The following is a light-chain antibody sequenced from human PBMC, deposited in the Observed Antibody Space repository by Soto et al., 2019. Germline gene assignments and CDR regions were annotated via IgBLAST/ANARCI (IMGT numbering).Light chain of an antibody. V-gene: IGKV3-20*01. Sequence: DIVLTQAPGTLSLSPGERATLSCRASQSVGSNYLAWYQQKPGQAPRLLIYGAFSRATGIPDRFSGSASGTDFTLTITRLEPEDFAVYYCQHYGSTVYTFGQGTKLEIK. CDR2: GAF. CDR3: QHYGSTVYT. J-gene: IGKJ2*01. CDR1: QSVGSNY.